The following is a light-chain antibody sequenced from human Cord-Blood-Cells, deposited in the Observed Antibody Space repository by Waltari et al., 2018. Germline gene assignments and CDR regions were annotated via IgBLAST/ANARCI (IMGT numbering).Light chain of an antibody. CDR1: QGIRND. CDR2: AAS. J-gene: IGKJ2*01. V-gene: IGKV1-6*01. CDR3: LQDYNYPYT. Sequence: AIQMTQSPSSLSASVGDRVTITCRASQGIRNDLGWYQQKPGKAPKLLLYAASRLQSGVPSRFSVSGSGTDFTLTISSLQPEDFATYYCLQDYNYPYTFGQGTKLEIK.